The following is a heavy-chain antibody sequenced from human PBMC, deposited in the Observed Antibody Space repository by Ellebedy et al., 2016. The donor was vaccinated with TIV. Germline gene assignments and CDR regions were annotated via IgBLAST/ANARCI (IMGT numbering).Heavy chain of an antibody. CDR2: ISAYNGNT. D-gene: IGHD3-16*02. Sequence: ASVKVSCXASGYTFTSYGISRVRQAPGQGLEWMGWISAYNGNTNYAQKLQGRVTMTTDTSTSTAYMELRSLRSDDTAVYYCAREKMITFGGVIVKYYYGMDVWGQGTTVTVSS. CDR1: GYTFTSYG. V-gene: IGHV1-18*04. CDR3: AREKMITFGGVIVKYYYGMDV. J-gene: IGHJ6*02.